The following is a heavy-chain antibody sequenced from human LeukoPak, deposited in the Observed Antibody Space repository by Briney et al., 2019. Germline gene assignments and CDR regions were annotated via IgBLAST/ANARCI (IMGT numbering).Heavy chain of an antibody. J-gene: IGHJ4*02. CDR1: GYTFNSYA. CDR2: INTGNGDT. CDR3: ARRDYDTGGHSRNLDY. D-gene: IGHD3-22*01. Sequence: ASVKVSCKASGYTFNSYAMHWVRQAPGQRLEWMGWINTGNGDTKYSQKFQGSVTFTRDTSASTVYMELSSLRSEDTAVYYCARRDYDTGGHSRNLDYWGQGTLVTVSS. V-gene: IGHV1-3*04.